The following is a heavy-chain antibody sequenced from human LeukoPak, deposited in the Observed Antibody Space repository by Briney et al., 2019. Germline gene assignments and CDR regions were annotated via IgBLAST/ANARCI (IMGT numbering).Heavy chain of an antibody. Sequence: PGGSLRLSCAAAGFTFSSYSMNWVRQAPGKGLEWVSSISSSSNYIYYADSMKGRFTISRDNAKTSLYLQMNSLRAEDTAVYFCARATGYDATFDYWGQGTLVTVSS. CDR2: ISSSSNYI. V-gene: IGHV3-21*01. CDR1: GFTFSSYS. D-gene: IGHD6-13*01. CDR3: ARATGYDATFDY. J-gene: IGHJ4*02.